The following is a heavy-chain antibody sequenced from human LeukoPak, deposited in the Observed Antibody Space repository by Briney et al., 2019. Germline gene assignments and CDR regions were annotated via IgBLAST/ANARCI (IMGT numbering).Heavy chain of an antibody. CDR2: ISPSGSST. Sequence: GGSLRLSCAASGFTFTTYAMSWVRQTPGKGLEWVSAISPSGSSTYYADSARGRFTISRDNSKNTLYLQMNSLRAEDTAIYYCAKDAIPAAIIYHYYYYMDVWGKGTTVTVSS. V-gene: IGHV3-23*01. J-gene: IGHJ6*03. CDR3: AKDAIPAAIIYHYYYYMDV. D-gene: IGHD2-2*02. CDR1: GFTFTTYA.